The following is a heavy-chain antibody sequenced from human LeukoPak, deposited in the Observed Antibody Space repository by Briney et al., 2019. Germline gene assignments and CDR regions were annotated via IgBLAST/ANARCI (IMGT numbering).Heavy chain of an antibody. J-gene: IGHJ4*02. D-gene: IGHD5-18*01. Sequence: PSQTLSLTCTVSGGSITSGGHYWSWVRQPPGKGLEWIGHILYSGTTLYNPTLKTRLTISEDTSNNQFSLRLTSLTAADTAVYYCARGRGYGYGIDYWGQGTLVTVSS. CDR1: GGSITSGGHY. CDR2: ILYSGTT. V-gene: IGHV4-30-4*08. CDR3: ARGRGYGYGIDY.